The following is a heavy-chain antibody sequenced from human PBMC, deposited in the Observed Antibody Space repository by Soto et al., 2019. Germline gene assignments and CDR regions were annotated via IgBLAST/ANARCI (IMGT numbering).Heavy chain of an antibody. V-gene: IGHV3-48*02. J-gene: IGHJ4*02. CDR3: VCDQDVHAPMVHGNY. CDR1: GITFSSYS. D-gene: IGHD2-8*01. CDR2: ISSSNT. Sequence: DVQLVESGGGLVQPGESLRLSCTASGITFSSYSMNWVRQAPGKGLEWLSYISSSNTAYADSVKGRFTISRDNAKNSVYLQRNSLRDEDTAVYYCVCDQDVHAPMVHGNYWGRGTRVTVSS.